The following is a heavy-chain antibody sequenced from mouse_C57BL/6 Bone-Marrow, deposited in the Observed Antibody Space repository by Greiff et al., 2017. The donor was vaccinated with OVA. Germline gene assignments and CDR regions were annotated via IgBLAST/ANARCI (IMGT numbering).Heavy chain of an antibody. Sequence: QVQLQQPGAELVKPGASVKLSCKASGYTFTSYWMHWVKQRPGQGLEWIGMIHPNSGSTNYNEKFKSKATLTVDKSSSTAYMQLSSLTSEDSAVYYGARPHGSSYRWYFDVWGTGTTVTVSS. CDR3: ARPHGSSYRWYFDV. J-gene: IGHJ1*03. CDR2: IHPNSGST. D-gene: IGHD1-1*01. V-gene: IGHV1-64*01. CDR1: GYTFTSYW.